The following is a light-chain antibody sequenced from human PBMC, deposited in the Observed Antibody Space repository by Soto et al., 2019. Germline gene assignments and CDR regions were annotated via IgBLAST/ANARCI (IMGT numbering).Light chain of an antibody. J-gene: IGLJ2*01. CDR3: SSFAGNNNLV. V-gene: IGLV2-8*01. CDR2: EVS. CDR1: SSDVGGYNY. Sequence: QSALTQPPSASGAPGQSVTISCTGTSSDVGGYNYVYWYQQHPGKAPKLMISEVSKRPSGVPDRFSGSKSGNTASLTVSGLEDDDAADYYCSSFAGNNNLVFGGGTKLTVL.